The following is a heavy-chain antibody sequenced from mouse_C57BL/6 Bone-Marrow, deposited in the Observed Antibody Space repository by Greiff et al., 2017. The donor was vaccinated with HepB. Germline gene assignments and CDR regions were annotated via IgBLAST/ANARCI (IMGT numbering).Heavy chain of an antibody. CDR1: GYTFTSYW. CDR2: IHPNSGST. J-gene: IGHJ2*01. CDR3: AREGKTPWYYFDY. V-gene: IGHV1-64*01. Sequence: QVQLQQPGAELVKPGASVKLSCKASGYTFTSYWMHWVKQRPGQGLEWIGMIHPNSGSTNYNEKFKSKATLTVDKSSSTAYMQLSSLTSEDSAVYYCAREGKTPWYYFDYWGQGTTLTVSS. D-gene: IGHD1-1*02.